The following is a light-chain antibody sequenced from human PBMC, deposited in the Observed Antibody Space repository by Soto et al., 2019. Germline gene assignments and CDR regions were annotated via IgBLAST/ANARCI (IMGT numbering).Light chain of an antibody. CDR3: QKYNSVRT. CDR1: QGIRNY. Sequence: DIPMTQSPSSLSASVGDRVTITCRASQGIRNYLAWYQQKPGKVPKLLIYAASTLQSGVPSRFSGTGSGTDFTLTISSLQPEDVATYYCQKYNSVRTFGQGTKVEIK. CDR2: AAS. V-gene: IGKV1-27*01. J-gene: IGKJ1*01.